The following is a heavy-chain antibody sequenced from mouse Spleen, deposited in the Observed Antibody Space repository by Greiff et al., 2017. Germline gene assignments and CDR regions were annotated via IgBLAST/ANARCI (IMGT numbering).Heavy chain of an antibody. J-gene: IGHJ4*01. CDR1: GYTFTSYW. D-gene: IGHD3-2*01. CDR2: IDPSDSET. CDR3: ASVRQLGLPMDY. V-gene: IGHV1-52*01. Sequence: VQLQQPGAELVRPGSSVKLSCKASGYTFTSYWMHWVKQRPIQGLEWIGNIDPSDSETHYNQKFKDKATLTVDKSSSTAYMQLSSLTSEDSAVYYCASVRQLGLPMDYWGQGTSVTVSS.